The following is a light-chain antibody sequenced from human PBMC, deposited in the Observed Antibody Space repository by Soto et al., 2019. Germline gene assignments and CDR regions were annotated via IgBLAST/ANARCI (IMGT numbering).Light chain of an antibody. CDR1: QSVSSN. CDR2: GAS. V-gene: IGKV3-15*01. J-gene: IGKJ1*01. CDR3: QPYNDCPPGT. Sequence: EIVMTQSPATLSVSPGERATLSCRASQSVSSNLAWYQQNPGQAPRLLMYGASTRATGMPARFSGSGSGTEFTLTISSLQSEDFAVYYCQPYNDCPPGTFGPWKKVAIK.